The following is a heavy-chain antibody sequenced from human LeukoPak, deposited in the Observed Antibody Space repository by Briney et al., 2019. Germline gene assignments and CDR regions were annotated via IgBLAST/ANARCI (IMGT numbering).Heavy chain of an antibody. CDR2: LSGSGITT. Sequence: GGSLRLSCAASGFTFSNSAMSWVRQAPGKGLEWVSTLSGSGITTYYADSVKGRFTISRDNSKNTLYLQMNSLRAEDTAVYYCAKGIYSSGWSYFDYWGHGTLVTVSA. V-gene: IGHV3-23*01. CDR1: GFTFSNSA. D-gene: IGHD6-19*01. CDR3: AKGIYSSGWSYFDY. J-gene: IGHJ4*01.